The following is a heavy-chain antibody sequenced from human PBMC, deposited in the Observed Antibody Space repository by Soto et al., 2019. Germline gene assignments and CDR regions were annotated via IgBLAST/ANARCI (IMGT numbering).Heavy chain of an antibody. Sequence: SETLSLTCTVPGGSISSSSYYWGWIRQPPGKGLEWIGSIYYSGSTYYNPSLKSRVTISVDTSKNQFSLKLSSVTAADTAVYYCARLIRIAGLSEVSDYWGQGTLVTVS. V-gene: IGHV4-39*01. CDR2: IYYSGST. J-gene: IGHJ4*02. D-gene: IGHD6-13*01. CDR3: ARLIRIAGLSEVSDY. CDR1: GGSISSSSYY.